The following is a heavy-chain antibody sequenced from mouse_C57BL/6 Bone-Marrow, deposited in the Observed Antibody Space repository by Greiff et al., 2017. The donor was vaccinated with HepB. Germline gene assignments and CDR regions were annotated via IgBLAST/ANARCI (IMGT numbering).Heavy chain of an antibody. CDR1: GFTFSDYF. CDR2: ISNGGGST. Sequence: EVKLVESGGGLVQPGGSLKLSCAASGFTFSDYFMYWVRQTPEKRLEWVAYISNGGGSTYYPDTVKGRFTISRDNAKNTLYLQMSRLKSEDTAMYYCARQRVTTNYAMDYWGQGTSVTVSS. CDR3: ARQRVTTNYAMDY. D-gene: IGHD2-2*01. V-gene: IGHV5-12*01. J-gene: IGHJ4*01.